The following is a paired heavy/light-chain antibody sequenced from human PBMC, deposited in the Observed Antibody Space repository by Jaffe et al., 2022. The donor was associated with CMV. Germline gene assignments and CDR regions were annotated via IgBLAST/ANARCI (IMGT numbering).Heavy chain of an antibody. J-gene: IGHJ4*02. D-gene: IGHD3-22*01. CDR2: ISSSSTYI. CDR3: ARDYDSRGSGIY. Sequence: EMQLVESGGGLVKPGGSLRLSCAASGFSFSSYSMNWVRQAPGKGLEWVSSISSSSTYIYYADSVKGRFTISRDNAKNSLYLQMNGLRAEDTAVYYCARDYDSRGSGIYWGQGTLVTVSS. V-gene: IGHV3-21*01. CDR1: GFSFSSYS.
Light chain of an antibody. CDR2: DAS. Sequence: EIVLTQSPATLSLSPGERATLSCRASQSVSSYLAWYQQKPGQAPRLLIYDASNRATGIPARFSGSGSGTDFTLTISSLEPEDFAVYYCQQRNNWPLSTFGQGTKVEIK. CDR3: QQRNNWPLST. CDR1: QSVSSY. V-gene: IGKV3-11*01. J-gene: IGKJ1*01.